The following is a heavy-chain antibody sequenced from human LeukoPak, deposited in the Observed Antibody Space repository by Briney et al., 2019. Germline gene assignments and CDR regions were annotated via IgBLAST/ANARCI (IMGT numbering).Heavy chain of an antibody. CDR2: ISYDGSNK. D-gene: IGHD6-13*01. CDR1: GFTFSSYA. V-gene: IGHV3-30-3*01. J-gene: IGHJ4*02. CDR3: ARESSWDDY. Sequence: GGSLRLSCAASGFTFSSYAMHWVRQAPGKGLEWVAVISYDGSNKXYADSVKGRFTISRDNSKNTLYLQMNSLRAEDTAVYYCARESSWDDYWGQGTLVTVSS.